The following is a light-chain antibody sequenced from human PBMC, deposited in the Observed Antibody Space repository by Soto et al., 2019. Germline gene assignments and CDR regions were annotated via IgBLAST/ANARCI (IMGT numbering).Light chain of an antibody. Sequence: DTVVTQSPATLSVSPGERATLSCRASQSVSSNLVWYQQKPGQAPRLLIYGASTRATGIPARFSGSGSGTEFTLTISSLQSEDFAVYYCQQYNNWPGTFCQGTKVDIK. CDR1: QSVSSN. CDR3: QQYNNWPGT. J-gene: IGKJ1*01. V-gene: IGKV3-15*01. CDR2: GAS.